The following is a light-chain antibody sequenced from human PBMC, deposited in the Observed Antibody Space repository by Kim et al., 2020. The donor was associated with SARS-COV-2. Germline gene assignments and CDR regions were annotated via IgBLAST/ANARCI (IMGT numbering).Light chain of an antibody. CDR3: NARDSSGNLVV. CDR1: SVRSFY. CDR2: GKN. V-gene: IGLV3-19*01. J-gene: IGLJ2*01. Sequence: QTVRMTWQGGSVRSFYASWHQKKPGQAPVLVIYGKNNRPSGMPDRFSGSSSGNTASLTSTGAQAEDEADYYCNARDSSGNLVVFGGGTQLTVL.